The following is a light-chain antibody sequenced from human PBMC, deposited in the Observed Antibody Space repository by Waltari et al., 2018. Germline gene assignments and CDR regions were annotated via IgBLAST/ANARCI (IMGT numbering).Light chain of an antibody. V-gene: IGKV1-33*01. Sequence: DIQMTQSPSSPSASVGDRVTIPCQASRDISNNLNWYQQKPGKAPKLLIYDAAKLETGVPSRFSGSGSGTHFTFTISSLQPEDIATYYCQRHDNLSYTFGQGTRLVIK. CDR3: QRHDNLSYT. CDR2: DAA. CDR1: RDISNN. J-gene: IGKJ2*01.